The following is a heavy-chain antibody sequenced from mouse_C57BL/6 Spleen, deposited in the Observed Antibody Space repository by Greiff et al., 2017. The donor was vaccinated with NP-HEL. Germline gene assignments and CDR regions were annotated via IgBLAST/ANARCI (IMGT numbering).Heavy chain of an antibody. Sequence: VQLQESGAELVRPGTSVKLSCKASGYTFTNYWIGWVKQRPGHGLEWIGDIYPGGGYTNYNEKFKGKATLTADKSSNTAYMQFSSLTSEDTAIYYCARDDYDGYYYAMDYWGQGTSVTVSS. CDR3: ARDDYDGYYYAMDY. D-gene: IGHD2-4*01. CDR1: GYTFTNYW. J-gene: IGHJ4*01. V-gene: IGHV1-63*01. CDR2: IYPGGGYT.